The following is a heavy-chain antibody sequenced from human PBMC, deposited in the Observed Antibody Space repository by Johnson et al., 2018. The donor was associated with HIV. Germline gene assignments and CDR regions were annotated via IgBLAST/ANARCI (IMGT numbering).Heavy chain of an antibody. CDR3: ARVGVGATGLGTGADAFDI. CDR2: IDWNGGSS. CDR1: GFTFDDYG. J-gene: IGHJ3*02. D-gene: IGHD1-26*01. V-gene: IGHV3-20*04. Sequence: EVQLVESGGGLVQPGRSLRLSCTASGFTFDDYGMSWVRQGPGKGLEWVSGIDWNGGSSGYADSVKGRFTISSDNTNNSLHLQRNSLRAEDTAVYYCARVGVGATGLGTGADAFDIWGQGTMVIVSS.